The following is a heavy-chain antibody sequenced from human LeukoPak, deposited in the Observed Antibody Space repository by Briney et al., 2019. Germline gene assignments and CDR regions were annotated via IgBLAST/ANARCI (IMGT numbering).Heavy chain of an antibody. CDR2: IKGDGIST. CDR1: GFTFRDYT. V-gene: IGHV3-23*01. CDR3: AKGKLQLWFDDY. J-gene: IGHJ4*02. D-gene: IGHD5-18*01. Sequence: PGGSLRLSCAASGFTFRDYTMNWVRHAPGQGLVWVSRIKGDGISTNYADSVKGRFTISRDNSKNTLYLQMNSLRAEDTAVYYCAKGKLQLWFDDYWGQGTLVTVSS.